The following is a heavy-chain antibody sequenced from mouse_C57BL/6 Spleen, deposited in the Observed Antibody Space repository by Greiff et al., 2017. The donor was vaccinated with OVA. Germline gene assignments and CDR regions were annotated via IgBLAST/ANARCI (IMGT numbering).Heavy chain of an antibody. CDR1: GYPFTDYN. Sequence: VQLQQSGPELVKPGASVKIPCKASGYPFTDYNMDWVKQSHGKSLEWIGDINPNNGGTIYNQKFKGKATLTVDKSSSTAYMELRTLTSEDTAVYYCARRYYGSSYCDYWGQGTTLTVSS. D-gene: IGHD1-1*01. V-gene: IGHV1-18*01. J-gene: IGHJ2*01. CDR3: ARRYYGSSYCDY. CDR2: INPNNGGT.